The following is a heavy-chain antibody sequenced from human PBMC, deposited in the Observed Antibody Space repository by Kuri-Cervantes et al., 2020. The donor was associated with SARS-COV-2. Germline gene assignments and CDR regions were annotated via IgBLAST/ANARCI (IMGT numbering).Heavy chain of an antibody. D-gene: IGHD2-2*01. Sequence: GESLMLSRRGSGFIFGNYMMKWVRQAPGKGLEWDSGISGRSGNTHYADSVKGRFTISRDNSKNTLYLQVNSLRAEDTAVYYCARGPLDIVVVPAATYWGQGTLVTVSS. CDR2: ISGRSGNT. CDR3: ARGPLDIVVVPAATY. V-gene: IGHV3-23*01. CDR1: GFIFGNYM. J-gene: IGHJ4*02.